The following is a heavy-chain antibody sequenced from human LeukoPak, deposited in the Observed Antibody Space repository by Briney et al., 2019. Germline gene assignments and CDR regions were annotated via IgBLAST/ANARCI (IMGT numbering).Heavy chain of an antibody. CDR1: GFTVSSNY. CDR3: ARGAGSYEYYMDV. J-gene: IGHJ6*03. Sequence: GGSLTLSCAASGFTVSSNYMSWVRQPPGKGMEWVAIIYRDGSTYYADSVKGRFNISRDNSKNTLYLQMNSLRAEDTAVYYCARGAGSYEYYMDVWGKGTAVTVSS. CDR2: IYRDGST. D-gene: IGHD3-10*01. V-gene: IGHV3-53*01.